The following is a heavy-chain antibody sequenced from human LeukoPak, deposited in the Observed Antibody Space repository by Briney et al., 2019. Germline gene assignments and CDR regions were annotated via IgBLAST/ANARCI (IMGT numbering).Heavy chain of an antibody. CDR2: ISGTSSDT. CDR1: GFTFSDFY. Sequence: GGSLRLSCAASGFTFSDFYMSWIRQAPGRGPEYISYISGTSSDTNYADSVKGRFTISRDNAKNSLYLQMNSLRAEDTAVYYCARTAREPDVRVQGTTVTVSS. CDR3: ARTAREPDV. V-gene: IGHV3-11*03. D-gene: IGHD2-21*02. J-gene: IGHJ6*02.